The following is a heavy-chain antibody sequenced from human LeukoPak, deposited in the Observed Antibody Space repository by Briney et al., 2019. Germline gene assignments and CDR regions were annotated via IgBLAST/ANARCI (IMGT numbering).Heavy chain of an antibody. V-gene: IGHV3-30-3*01. J-gene: IGHJ4*02. CDR1: GFTFSSYA. Sequence: GGSLRLSCAASGFTFSSYAMHWVRQAPGKGLEWVAVISYDGSNKYYADSVKGRFTISRDNSKNTLYLQMNSLRAEDTAVYDCARDGNYYDSSGYYVYYFDYWGQGTLVTVSS. CDR2: ISYDGSNK. CDR3: ARDGNYYDSSGYYVYYFDY. D-gene: IGHD3-22*01.